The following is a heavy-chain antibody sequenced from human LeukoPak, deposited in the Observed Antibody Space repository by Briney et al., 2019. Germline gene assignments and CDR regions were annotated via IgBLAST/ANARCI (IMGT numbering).Heavy chain of an antibody. CDR2: IYYTGSS. Sequence: SETLSLTCTVSGGSINSYYWTWIRQSPGKGLEWIGYIYYTGSSNYNPSLKSRVTISLDASKNQFSLKLTSVTAADTAVYYCARRPGTAINNSFYSGLDVWGQGTTVTVSS. CDR3: ARRPGTAINNSFYSGLDV. J-gene: IGHJ6*02. CDR1: GGSINSYY. V-gene: IGHV4-59*08. D-gene: IGHD3-10*01.